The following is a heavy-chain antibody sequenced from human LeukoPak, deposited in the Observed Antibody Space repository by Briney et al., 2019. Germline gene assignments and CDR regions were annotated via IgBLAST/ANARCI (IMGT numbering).Heavy chain of an antibody. CDR1: GFTFSSYW. CDR2: IKKDGSEK. Sequence: QTGGSLRLSCAASGFTFSSYWMSWVRQAPGKGLEWVANIKKDGSEKYYVDSVKGRFTISRDNAKNTLYLQMNSLRDEDTAVFYCARSRYDYIWGIDYWGQGTLVTISS. J-gene: IGHJ4*02. D-gene: IGHD3-16*01. CDR3: ARSRYDYIWGIDY. V-gene: IGHV3-7*01.